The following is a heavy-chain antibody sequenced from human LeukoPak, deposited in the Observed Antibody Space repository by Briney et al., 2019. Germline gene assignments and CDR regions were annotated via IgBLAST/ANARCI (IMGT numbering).Heavy chain of an antibody. CDR3: ARDNSVRDEAWGSNP. D-gene: IGHD3-16*01. V-gene: IGHV1-46*01. CDR1: GYTFTSNY. Sequence: ASVKVSCKAFGYTFTSNYMHWVRQAPGQGPEWMGVISPSGGSTTYAQKFQGRVTLTRDMSTSTDYLEFRSLRSEDTAVYCGARDNSVRDEAWGSNPWGQGNLVTVFS. CDR2: ISPSGGST. J-gene: IGHJ5*02.